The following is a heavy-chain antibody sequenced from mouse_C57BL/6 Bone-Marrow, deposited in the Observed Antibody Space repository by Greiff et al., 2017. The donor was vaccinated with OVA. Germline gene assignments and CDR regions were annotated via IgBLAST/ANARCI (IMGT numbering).Heavy chain of an antibody. J-gene: IGHJ3*01. CDR1: GFSLTSYG. CDR2: IWSGGST. V-gene: IGHV2-2*01. Sequence: VQLKESGPGLVQPSQSLSITCTVSGFSLTSYGVHWVRQSPGQGLEWLGVIWSGGSTDYNAAFISRLSISKDNSKSQVFFKMNSLQADDTAIYYCARNGIYYGYDGFAYWGQGTLVTVSA. CDR3: ARNGIYYGYDGFAY. D-gene: IGHD2-2*01.